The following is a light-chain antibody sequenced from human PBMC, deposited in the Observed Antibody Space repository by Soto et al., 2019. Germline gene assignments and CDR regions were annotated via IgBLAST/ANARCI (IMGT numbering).Light chain of an antibody. CDR3: QQHNTYPLT. CDR2: AAS. Sequence: DIQMTQSPSSLSASVGDRVTITCRASQSISSYLNWYQQKPGKAPKLLIYAASSLQSGVPSRFSGSASGTEFTLTISSLQPDDFATYYCQQHNTYPLTFGGGTKVDIK. CDR1: QSISSY. J-gene: IGKJ4*01. V-gene: IGKV1-39*01.